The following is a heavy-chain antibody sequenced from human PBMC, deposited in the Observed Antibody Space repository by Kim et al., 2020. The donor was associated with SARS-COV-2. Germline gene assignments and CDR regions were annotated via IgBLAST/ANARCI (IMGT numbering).Heavy chain of an antibody. V-gene: IGHV3-23*01. CDR3: AKVTSGCSAWFAFLQQ. Sequence: GGSLRLSCAASEFTFKTYAMSWVRQAPGKGLEWVSATTHGGDKSVYADSVRGRFTISRDNSKNTLYLQMDSLRVDDTAIYYCAKVTSGCSAWFAFLQQWGQGTLVTFSS. D-gene: IGHD6-19*01. J-gene: IGHJ1*01. CDR1: EFTFKTYA. CDR2: TTHGGDKS.